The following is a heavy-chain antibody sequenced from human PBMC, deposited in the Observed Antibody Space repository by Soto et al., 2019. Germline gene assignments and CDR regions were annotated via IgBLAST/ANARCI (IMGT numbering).Heavy chain of an antibody. CDR3: ARGFLSSSWYGNLKDYYYGMDV. CDR2: IWYDGSNK. V-gene: IGHV3-33*01. D-gene: IGHD6-13*01. Sequence: PGGSLRLSCAASGFTFSSYGMHWVRQAPGKGLEWVAVIWYDGSNKYYADSVKGRFTISRDNSKNTLYLQMNSLRAEDTAVYYCARGFLSSSWYGNLKDYYYGMDVWGQGTTVTVSS. CDR1: GFTFSSYG. J-gene: IGHJ6*02.